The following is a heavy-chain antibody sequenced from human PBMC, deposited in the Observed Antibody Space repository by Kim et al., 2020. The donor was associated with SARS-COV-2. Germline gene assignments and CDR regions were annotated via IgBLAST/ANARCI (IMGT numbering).Heavy chain of an antibody. D-gene: IGHD3-9*01. CDR3: AREVQLRYFDWSYYYYGMDV. Sequence: SETLSLTCTVSGGSISSSSYYWGWIRQPPGKGLEWIGSIYYSGSTYYNPSLKSRVTISVDTSTNQFSLKLSSVTAADTAVYYCAREVQLRYFDWSYYYYGMDVWGQGTTVTVSS. J-gene: IGHJ6*02. CDR2: IYYSGST. CDR1: GGSISSSSYY. V-gene: IGHV4-39*01.